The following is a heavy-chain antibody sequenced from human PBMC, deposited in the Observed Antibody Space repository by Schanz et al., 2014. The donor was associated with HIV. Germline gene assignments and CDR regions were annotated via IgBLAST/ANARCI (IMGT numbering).Heavy chain of an antibody. CDR2: ISWNSGSI. CDR3: AKDMWAVAGILLDY. D-gene: IGHD6-19*01. J-gene: IGHJ4*02. Sequence: EVQLVESGGALVQPGRSLRLSCAASGFTFDDYAMHWVRQAPGKGLEWVSGISWNSGSIGYADSVKGRFTISRDNAKNALYLQMNSLRAEDTAFYYCAKDMWAVAGILLDYWGQGTLVSVSS. CDR1: GFTFDDYA. V-gene: IGHV3-9*01.